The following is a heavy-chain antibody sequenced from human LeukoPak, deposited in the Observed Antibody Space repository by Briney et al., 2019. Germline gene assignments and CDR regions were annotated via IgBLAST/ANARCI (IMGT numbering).Heavy chain of an antibody. J-gene: IGHJ4*02. CDR3: ARDAYDPRRWYGSSQQRTDY. V-gene: IGHV1-69*06. Sequence: SVKVSCKASGGTFSSYAISWVRQAPGQGLEWMGGIIPIFGTANYAQKFQGGVTITADKSTSTAYMELKSLRSDDTAVYYCARDAYDPRRWYGSSQQRTDYWGQGTLVTVSS. CDR1: GGTFSSYA. D-gene: IGHD6-13*01. CDR2: IIPIFGTA.